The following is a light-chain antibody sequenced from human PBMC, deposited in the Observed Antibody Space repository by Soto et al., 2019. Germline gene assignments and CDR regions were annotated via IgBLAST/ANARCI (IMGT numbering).Light chain of an antibody. Sequence: QSALTQPASVSGSPGQSITISCTGTSSDVGGYNLVSWYQQHPGKAPKLIIYHDTQRPSGVSDRFSASKSGNTASLTISRLQAEDEADYYCCSYAGSYTLILGGGTKLTVL. V-gene: IGLV2-23*01. J-gene: IGLJ2*01. CDR1: SSDVGGYNL. CDR2: HDT. CDR3: CSYAGSYTLI.